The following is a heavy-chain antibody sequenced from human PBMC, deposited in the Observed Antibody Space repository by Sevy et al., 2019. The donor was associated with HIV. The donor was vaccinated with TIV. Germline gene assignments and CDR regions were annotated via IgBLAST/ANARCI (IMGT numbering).Heavy chain of an antibody. CDR3: ARGTAGVQIF. J-gene: IGHJ4*02. CDR1: GFTISRYW. Sequence: GGSLRLSCAASGFTISRYWMHWVRQAPAKGLVWVSRVNTDGYSTNYVDSVKGRFTISRDNAKNTLYLDMKSLRAEDTGIYYCARGTAGVQIFWGQGTLVIVSS. V-gene: IGHV3-74*01. CDR2: VNTDGYST. D-gene: IGHD2-8*01.